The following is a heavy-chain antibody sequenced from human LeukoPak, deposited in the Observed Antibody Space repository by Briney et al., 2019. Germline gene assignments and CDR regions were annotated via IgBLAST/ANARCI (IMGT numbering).Heavy chain of an antibody. J-gene: IGHJ4*02. CDR3: ARLRGGSYFDY. CDR1: GFTFSGYW. V-gene: IGHV3-7*04. CDR2: IKEDGSEK. Sequence: GGSLRLSCAASGFTFSGYWMNRVRQAPGKGLEWVANIKEDGSEKYYVDSVKGRFTISRDNAKNSLYLQMNSLRGEDTAVYYCARLRGGSYFDYWGQGTLVTVSS. D-gene: IGHD3-16*01.